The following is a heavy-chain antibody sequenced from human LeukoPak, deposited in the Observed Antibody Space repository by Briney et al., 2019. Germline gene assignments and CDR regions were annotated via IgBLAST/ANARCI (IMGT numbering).Heavy chain of an antibody. V-gene: IGHV4-4*02. CDR2: IYHSGST. CDR1: GGSISSSNW. D-gene: IGHD7-27*01. CDR3: ARGGDEVWGSSVFDY. J-gene: IGHJ4*02. Sequence: PSGTLSLTCAVSGGSISSSNWWSWVRQPPGKGLEWIGEIYHSGSTNYNPSLKSRVTISVDTSKNQFSLKLSSVTAADTAVYYCARGGDEVWGSSVFDYWGQGTLVTVSS.